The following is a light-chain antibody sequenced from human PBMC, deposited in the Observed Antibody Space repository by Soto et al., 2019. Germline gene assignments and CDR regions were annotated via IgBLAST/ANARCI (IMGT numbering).Light chain of an antibody. CDR2: EVS. J-gene: IGLJ2*01. CDR3: SSYAGSNNLV. V-gene: IGLV2-8*01. CDR1: SSDVAGYNY. Sequence: QSALTQPPSASGSARQSVTISCTGTSSDVAGYNYVSWYQQHPGKAPKLMIYEVSKRPSGVPDRFSGSKSGNTASLTVSGLQAEDEADYYCSSYAGSNNLVFGGGTKLTVL.